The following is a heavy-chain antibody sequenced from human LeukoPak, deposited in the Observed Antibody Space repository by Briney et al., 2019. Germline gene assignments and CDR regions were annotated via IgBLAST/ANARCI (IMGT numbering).Heavy chain of an antibody. D-gene: IGHD3-10*01. CDR2: INPNSGGT. V-gene: IGHV1-2*02. CDR1: GYTFTGYY. J-gene: IGHJ4*02. Sequence: GASVKVSCMASGYTFTGYYIHWVRQAPGQGLEWMGWINPNSGGTDYAQKFQGRVTMTRDMSISTAYMELSSLRSDDTAVYYCARRFGGSGTSADYWGQGTLVTVSS. CDR3: ARRFGGSGTSADY.